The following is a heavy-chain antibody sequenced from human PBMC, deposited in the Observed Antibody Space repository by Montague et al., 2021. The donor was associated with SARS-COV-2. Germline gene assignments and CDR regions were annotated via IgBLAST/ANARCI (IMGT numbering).Heavy chain of an antibody. D-gene: IGHD1-26*01. CDR2: IYYSGNT. CDR3: AREGAVVGARRTFDI. J-gene: IGHJ3*02. V-gene: IGHV4-39*07. Sequence: SETLSLTCTISGGSISSRCYYWGWIRQPPGKGLDWFGGIYYSGNTYYNLSLKSPVTISEDPSKNQFSLKLTSVTAADTAVYFCAREGAVVGARRTFDIWGQGTMVTVSS. CDR1: GGSISSRCYY.